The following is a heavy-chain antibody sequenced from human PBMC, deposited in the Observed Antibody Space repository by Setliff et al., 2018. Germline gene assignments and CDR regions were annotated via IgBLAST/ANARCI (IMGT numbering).Heavy chain of an antibody. J-gene: IGHJ6*03. Sequence: KASETLSLTCTVSGGSISSYYWSWIRQPAGKGLEWIGRIYTSGSTNYNPSLKSRVTMPVDTSKNQFSLKLSSVTAADTAVYYCARDSRGNPPNYMDVWGRGTTVTVSS. CDR2: IYTSGST. CDR1: GGSISSYY. V-gene: IGHV4-4*07. CDR3: ARDSRGNPPNYMDV.